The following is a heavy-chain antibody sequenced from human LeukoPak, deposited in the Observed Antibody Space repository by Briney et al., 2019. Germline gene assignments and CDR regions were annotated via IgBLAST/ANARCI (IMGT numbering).Heavy chain of an antibody. Sequence: GGSLRLSCAASGFTFSNAWMSWVRQAPGKGLEWVGRIKSKTDGGTTDYAAPVKGGFTISRDDSKNTLYLQMNSLKTEDTAVYYCTAEYYSSSVDYWGQGTLVTVSS. CDR1: GFTFSNAW. V-gene: IGHV3-15*01. CDR3: TAEYYSSSVDY. CDR2: IKSKTDGGTT. D-gene: IGHD6-6*01. J-gene: IGHJ4*02.